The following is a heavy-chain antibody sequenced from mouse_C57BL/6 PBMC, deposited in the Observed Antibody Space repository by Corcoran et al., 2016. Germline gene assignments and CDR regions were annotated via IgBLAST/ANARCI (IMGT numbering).Heavy chain of an antibody. Sequence: QVQLQHSGPELVKPGASVKISCKASGYTFTDYFINWVKQRPGQGLEWIGWIFPGSGSTYYNEKFKGKATLTVDKSSSTAYMLLSSLTSEDSAVYFCARHAQATSWFAYWGQGTLVTVSA. CDR2: IFPGSGST. V-gene: IGHV1-75*01. D-gene: IGHD3-2*02. J-gene: IGHJ3*01. CDR3: ARHAQATSWFAY. CDR1: GYTFTDYF.